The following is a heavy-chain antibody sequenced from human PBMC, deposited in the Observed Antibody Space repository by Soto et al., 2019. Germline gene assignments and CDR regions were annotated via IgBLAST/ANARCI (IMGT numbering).Heavy chain of an antibody. D-gene: IGHD1-1*01. CDR1: GYSFTSYW. CDR2: IDPSDSYT. J-gene: IGHJ6*02. Sequence: GESLKISCKGSGYSFTSYWISWVRQMPGKGLEWMGRIDPSDSYTNYSPSFQGHVTISADKSISTAYLQWGSLKASDTAMYYCARQGNWNYAYGMDVWGQGTTVTVSS. V-gene: IGHV5-10-1*01. CDR3: ARQGNWNYAYGMDV.